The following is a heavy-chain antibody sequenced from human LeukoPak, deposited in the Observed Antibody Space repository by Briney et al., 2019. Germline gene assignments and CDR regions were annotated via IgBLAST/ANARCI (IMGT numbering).Heavy chain of an antibody. D-gene: IGHD2-8*01. J-gene: IGHJ3*02. CDR1: GYRFTSYY. CDR3: AKLMAAARAFDI. V-gene: IGHV5-51*01. CDR2: IYPGDSDI. Sequence: GESLKISCKDSGYRFTSYYIGWVRQMPGKGLEWMGIIYPGDSDITYSPSFQGQVTISADKSISTAYLQWSSPKASDTAMYYCAKLMAAARAFDIWGQGTMVTVSS.